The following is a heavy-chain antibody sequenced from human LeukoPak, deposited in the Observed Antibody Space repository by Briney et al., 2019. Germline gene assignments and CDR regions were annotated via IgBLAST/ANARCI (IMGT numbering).Heavy chain of an antibody. D-gene: IGHD3-22*01. V-gene: IGHV1-2*06. CDR2: INPNTGVT. Sequence: ASVKVSCKASAYSFTDYYIHWVRQAPGQGLEWMGRINPNTGVTDYAQIFKGRVTMTRDTSISTTYMELSRLGSDDTAVYYCARSSPTYYFDSSGYYYGDYWGQGTLVTVSS. J-gene: IGHJ4*02. CDR1: AYSFTDYY. CDR3: ARSSPTYYFDSSGYYYGDY.